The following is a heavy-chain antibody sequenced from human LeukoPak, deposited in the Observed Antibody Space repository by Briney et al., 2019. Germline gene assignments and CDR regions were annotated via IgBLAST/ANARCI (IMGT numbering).Heavy chain of an antibody. CDR1: GFTFNFFG. V-gene: IGHV3-30*02. CDR3: AKDQYSSGWSFDY. CDR2: IRYDGVDK. J-gene: IGHJ4*02. D-gene: IGHD6-19*01. Sequence: GGSPKLSCAASGFTFNFFGIHWVRQAPGKGLEWVAFIRYDGVDKYYAASVKGRFTVSRDNSRNTLFLHMNSLRTEDTAIYHCAKDQYSSGWSFDYWGQGALVTVSS.